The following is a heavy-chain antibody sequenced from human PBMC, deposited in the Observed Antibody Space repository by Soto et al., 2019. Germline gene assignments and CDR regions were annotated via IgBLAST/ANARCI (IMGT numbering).Heavy chain of an antibody. Sequence: PGGSLRLSCAASGFTFSNYAMSWVRQAPGRGLEWVSTISGRGENTFYADSVKGRFTISRDKSKNTLYLQMNSLRAEDTAVYYCAIITVVRGVVRDPYFDYWGQGTLVTVSS. CDR1: GFTFSNYA. CDR3: AIITVVRGVVRDPYFDY. D-gene: IGHD3-10*01. V-gene: IGHV3-23*01. J-gene: IGHJ4*02. CDR2: ISGRGENT.